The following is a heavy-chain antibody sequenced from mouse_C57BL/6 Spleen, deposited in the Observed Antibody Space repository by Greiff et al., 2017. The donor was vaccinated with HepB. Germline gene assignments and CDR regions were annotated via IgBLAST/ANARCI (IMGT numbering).Heavy chain of an antibody. CDR3: ARSDSNYWFAY. J-gene: IGHJ3*01. D-gene: IGHD2-5*01. Sequence: VQLQQPGAELVMPGASVKLSCKASGYTFTSYWMHWVKQRPGQGLEWIGEIDPSDSYTNYNQKFKGKSTLTVDKSSSTAYMQLSSLTSEDSAVYYCARSDSNYWFAYWGQGTLVTVSA. CDR1: GYTFTSYW. V-gene: IGHV1-69*01. CDR2: IDPSDSYT.